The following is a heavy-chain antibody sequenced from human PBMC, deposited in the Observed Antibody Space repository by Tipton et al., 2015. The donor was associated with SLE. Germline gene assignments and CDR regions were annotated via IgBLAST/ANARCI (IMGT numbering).Heavy chain of an antibody. J-gene: IGHJ4*02. Sequence: TLSLTCAVSGDSISRGGYSWNWVRQFPEKGLEWIGYIYYSGTTFYNPSLSSRLTISVDTSKNQFSLRLSSATAADAALYYCARDQVGVGDFDYWSQGTLVTVSS. V-gene: IGHV4-31*11. CDR2: IYYSGTT. CDR1: GDSISRGGYS. D-gene: IGHD3-16*01. CDR3: ARDQVGVGDFDY.